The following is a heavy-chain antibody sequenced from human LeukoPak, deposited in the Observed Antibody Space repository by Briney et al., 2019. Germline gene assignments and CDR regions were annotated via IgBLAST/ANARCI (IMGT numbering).Heavy chain of an antibody. CDR1: GFTYSNYG. Sequence: GGSLRLSCAASGFTYSNYGMDWVRQAPGKGLEWVAFIQYDGSNKYYADSVKSRFTISRDNTKNTLYLQMNSLRAEDTAAYYCAKVRSGQTAFDAFDIWGQGTMVTVSS. D-gene: IGHD5-12*01. V-gene: IGHV3-30*02. CDR2: IQYDGSNK. J-gene: IGHJ3*02. CDR3: AKVRSGQTAFDAFDI.